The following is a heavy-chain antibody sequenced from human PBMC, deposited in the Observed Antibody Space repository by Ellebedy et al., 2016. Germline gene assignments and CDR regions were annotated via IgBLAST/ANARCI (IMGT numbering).Heavy chain of an antibody. CDR1: GFTVSSTN. J-gene: IGHJ4*02. CDR2: IFGGGST. Sequence: GESLKISCAASGFTVSSTNMSWVRQAPGKGLEWVSVIFGGGSTYYADSVKGRFTISRDNSKNMVYLHLNSVTGEDTAVYYCATTEDFWGGYFWWGQGTLVTVSS. V-gene: IGHV3-53*01. D-gene: IGHD3-3*01. CDR3: ATTEDFWGGYFW.